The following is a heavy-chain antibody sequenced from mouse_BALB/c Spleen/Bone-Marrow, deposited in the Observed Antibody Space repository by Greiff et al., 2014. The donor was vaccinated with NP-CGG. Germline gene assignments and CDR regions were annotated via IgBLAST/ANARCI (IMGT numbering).Heavy chain of an antibody. V-gene: IGHV1-67*01. CDR1: GYTFTDYA. CDR3: ARDISGYVRAMDY. Sequence: VQLQQSGPELVSPGVSVKISCKASGYTFTDYAIHWVKQSHSKRLEWIGIISTYSGNTNYNQKFKGKATMTVVKSSSTAYMELARLTSEDSAIYYCARDISGYVRAMDYWGQGTSVTVSS. J-gene: IGHJ4*01. CDR2: ISTYSGNT. D-gene: IGHD3-2*01.